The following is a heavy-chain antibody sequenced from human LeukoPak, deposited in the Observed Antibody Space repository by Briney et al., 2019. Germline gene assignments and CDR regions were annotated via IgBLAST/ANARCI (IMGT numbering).Heavy chain of an antibody. CDR3: ARGLQPDY. Sequence: GGPLNPPLEAPGSPSRSFAITWARQPPGKGLEWVSYITLSSSVIYYADSVRGRFTISRDNAKNSLYLQMNSLRAEDTAVYYCARGLQPDYWGQGTLVTVSS. J-gene: IGHJ4*02. D-gene: IGHD2-15*01. V-gene: IGHV3-48*01. CDR1: GSPSRSFA. CDR2: ITLSSSVI.